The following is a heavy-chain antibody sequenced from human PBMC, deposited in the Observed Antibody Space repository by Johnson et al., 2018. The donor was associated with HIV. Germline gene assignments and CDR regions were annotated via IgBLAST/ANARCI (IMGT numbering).Heavy chain of an antibody. V-gene: IGHV3-30*18. D-gene: IGHD6-13*01. CDR1: GFTFDDYA. J-gene: IGHJ3*02. Sequence: QVQLVESGGGVVRPGGSLRLSCAASGFTFDDYAMTWVRQAPAKGLEWVAVISYDGSNKYQAASVKGRFTISRDNSKNTLFLQMNSLRAEDTAVYYCAKHSSSWYDDAFDIWGQGTMVTVSS. CDR3: AKHSSSWYDDAFDI. CDR2: ISYDGSNK.